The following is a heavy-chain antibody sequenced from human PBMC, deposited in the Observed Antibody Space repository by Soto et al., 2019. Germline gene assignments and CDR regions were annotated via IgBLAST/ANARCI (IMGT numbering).Heavy chain of an antibody. CDR1: GFTFSSYS. CDR3: ARDRLTARSSSWINWFDP. D-gene: IGHD6-13*01. Sequence: GGSLRLSCAASGFTFSSYSMNWVRQAPGKGLEWVSSISSSSSYIYYADSVKGRFTISRDNAKNSLYLQMNSLRAEDTAVYYCARDRLTARSSSWINWFDPWGQGTLVTVSS. J-gene: IGHJ5*02. CDR2: ISSSSSYI. V-gene: IGHV3-21*01.